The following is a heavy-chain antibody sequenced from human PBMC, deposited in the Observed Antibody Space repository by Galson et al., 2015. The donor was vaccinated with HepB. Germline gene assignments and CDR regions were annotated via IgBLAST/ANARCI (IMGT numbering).Heavy chain of an antibody. J-gene: IGHJ4*02. D-gene: IGHD2-15*01. V-gene: IGHV3-33*01. CDR1: GFTFSSYG. CDR2: IWYDGSNK. Sequence: SLRLSCAASGFTFSSYGMRWVRQAPGKGLEWVAVIWYDGSNKYYADSVKGRFTISRDNSKNTLYLQMNSLRAEDTAVYYCAREGHCSGGSCFDYWGQGTLVTVSS. CDR3: AREGHCSGGSCFDY.